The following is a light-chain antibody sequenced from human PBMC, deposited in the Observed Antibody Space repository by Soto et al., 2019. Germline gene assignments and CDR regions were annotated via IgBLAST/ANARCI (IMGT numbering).Light chain of an antibody. Sequence: QSALTQPASVSGSPGQSITISCTGTSSDVGSYNLVSWYQQHPGKAPKLMIYEGSKRPSGVSNRFSGSKSGNTASLTISGLQAEDEADYYCCSYAGSSTSAVFGGGTQLTVL. CDR1: SSDVGSYNL. CDR2: EGS. V-gene: IGLV2-23*01. J-gene: IGLJ7*01. CDR3: CSYAGSSTSAV.